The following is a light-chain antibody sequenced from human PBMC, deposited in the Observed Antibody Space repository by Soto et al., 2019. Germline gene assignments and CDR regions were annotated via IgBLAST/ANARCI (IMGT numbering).Light chain of an antibody. CDR2: GAS. CDR1: QSVSSN. CDR3: QQYNNWPPWT. V-gene: IGKV3-15*01. Sequence: DIVMTQSPATLPVSPGERATLSCRASQSVSSNLAWYQQKPGQAPRLLIYGASTRATGIPARFSGSGSGTEFTLTISSLQSEDFAVYYCQQYNNWPPWTFGQGTKVDI. J-gene: IGKJ1*01.